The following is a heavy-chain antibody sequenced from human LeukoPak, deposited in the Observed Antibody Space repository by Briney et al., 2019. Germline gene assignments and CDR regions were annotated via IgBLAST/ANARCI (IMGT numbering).Heavy chain of an antibody. CDR1: GVTLSGYS. Sequence: GGSLRLSCAASGVTLSGYSVNWVRQAPGKGLEWVSAISGSGRSTYYADSVKGRFTVSSDNSKNTLYLQMNSLRAEDTAVYYCAKGLQNFDYWGQGTLVTVSS. V-gene: IGHV3-23*01. CDR2: ISGSGRST. J-gene: IGHJ4*02. CDR3: AKGLQNFDY.